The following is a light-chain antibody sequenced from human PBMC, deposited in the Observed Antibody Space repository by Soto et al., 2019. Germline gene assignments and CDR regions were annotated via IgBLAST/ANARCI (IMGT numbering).Light chain of an antibody. V-gene: IGKV3-15*01. CDR1: QSVSSY. J-gene: IGKJ1*01. CDR2: GAS. CDR3: QQYNNWPPWT. Sequence: ELVITHSAATLSVSPGERATLSCRASQSVSSYLAWYQQKPGQAPRLLIYGASTRATGFPARFSGTGSGTEFTLTISSLQSEDFAVYYCQQYNNWPPWTFGQGTKVDIK.